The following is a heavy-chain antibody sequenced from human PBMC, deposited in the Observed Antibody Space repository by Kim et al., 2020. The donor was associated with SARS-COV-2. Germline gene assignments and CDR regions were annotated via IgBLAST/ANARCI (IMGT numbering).Heavy chain of an antibody. V-gene: IGHV3-74*01. Sequence: GGSLRLSCVASGFTFSRHWMHWVRQVPGKGLVWVSRMNGDGRIIEYAESVKGRFTISRDNAKNTLYLQMNSLRVDDTAKYYCVREGTWWLDSWGQGTLVT. CDR1: GFTFSRHW. CDR2: MNGDGRII. D-gene: IGHD5-12*01. CDR3: VREGTWWLDS. J-gene: IGHJ4*02.